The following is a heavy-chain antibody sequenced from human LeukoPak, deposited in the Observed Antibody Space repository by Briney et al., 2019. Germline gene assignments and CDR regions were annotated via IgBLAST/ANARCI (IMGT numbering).Heavy chain of an antibody. CDR1: GFTFSSYA. Sequence: PGRSLRLSCAASGFTFSSYAMHWVRQAPGKGLESVAVISYDGSNKYYADSVKGRFTISRDNSKNTLYLQMNSLRAEDTAVYYCARVKDCSSTSCYNFDYWGQGTLVTVSS. CDR2: ISYDGSNK. J-gene: IGHJ4*02. V-gene: IGHV3-30*04. CDR3: ARVKDCSSTSCYNFDY. D-gene: IGHD2-2*01.